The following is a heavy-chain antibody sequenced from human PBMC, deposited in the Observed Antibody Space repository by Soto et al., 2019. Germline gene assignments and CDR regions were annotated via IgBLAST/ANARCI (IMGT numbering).Heavy chain of an antibody. Sequence: QVQVVQSGVEVRRPGSSVKVSCKASGDTFKNCVISWVRQAPGQGLEWMGGIIPLFGTTDFAQRFQGRLTITTDESTTTGYMELSRLRYEDTATYYCAAELGFGKLSVVWGQGTTVIVSS. J-gene: IGHJ6*02. D-gene: IGHD3-10*01. CDR2: IIPLFGTT. V-gene: IGHV1-69*01. CDR3: AAELGFGKLSVV. CDR1: GDTFKNCV.